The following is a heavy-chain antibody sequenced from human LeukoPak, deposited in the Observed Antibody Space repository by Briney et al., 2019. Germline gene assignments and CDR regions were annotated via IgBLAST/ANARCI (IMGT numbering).Heavy chain of an antibody. CDR3: ARDWSGKNAFDI. CDR2: IYYSGST. V-gene: IGHV4-59*01. Sequence: SETLSLTCTVSGGSINNFYWTWIRQPPGKGLEWIGYIYYSGSTNYNPSLKSRVTISVDTSKNQFSLKLSSVTAAGTAVYYCARDWSGKNAFDIWGQGTMVTVSS. D-gene: IGHD3-10*01. J-gene: IGHJ3*02. CDR1: GGSINNFY.